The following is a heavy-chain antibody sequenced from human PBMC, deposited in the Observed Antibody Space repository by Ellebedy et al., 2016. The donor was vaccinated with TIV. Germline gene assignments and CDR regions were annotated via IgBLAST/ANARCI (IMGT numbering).Heavy chain of an antibody. CDR1: GGTFSSYA. V-gene: IGHV1-69*04. CDR3: ARDKAYSSSFYLDY. J-gene: IGHJ4*02. CDR2: IIPILGIA. Sequence: AASVKVSCKASGGTFSSYAISWVRQAPGQGLEWMGRIIPILGIANYAQKFQGRVTITADKSTSTAYMELSSLRSEDTAVYYCARDKAYSSSFYLDYWGQGTLVTVSS. D-gene: IGHD6-13*01.